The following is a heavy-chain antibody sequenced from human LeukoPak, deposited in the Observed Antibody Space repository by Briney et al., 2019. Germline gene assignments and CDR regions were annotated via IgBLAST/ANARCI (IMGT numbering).Heavy chain of an antibody. Sequence: SETLSLTCAVSGYSITNGYYWGWIRQPPGKGLEWIGSIYHSGSTSYNPSLKSRVTMSVDTSKNHFSLQLSSVTAADTAIYFCARNLSSASLAPYYDTGAFDYWGQGILVTVSS. J-gene: IGHJ4*02. V-gene: IGHV4-38-2*01. CDR2: IYHSGST. D-gene: IGHD3-22*01. CDR1: GYSITNGYY. CDR3: ARNLSSASLAPYYDTGAFDY.